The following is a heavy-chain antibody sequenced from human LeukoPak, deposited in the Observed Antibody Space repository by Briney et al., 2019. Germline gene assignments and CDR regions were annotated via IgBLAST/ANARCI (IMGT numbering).Heavy chain of an antibody. D-gene: IGHD1-26*01. CDR2: ISSSASTI. Sequence: GGSLRLSCAASGVTFSTFEVNWVRQAPGKGLEWVSFISSSASTIFYADSVKGRLTISRDNARNSLYLQMNSLRFDDTAIYYCARVGASYGALDYWGQGALVTVSS. V-gene: IGHV3-48*03. CDR3: ARVGASYGALDY. J-gene: IGHJ4*02. CDR1: GVTFSTFE.